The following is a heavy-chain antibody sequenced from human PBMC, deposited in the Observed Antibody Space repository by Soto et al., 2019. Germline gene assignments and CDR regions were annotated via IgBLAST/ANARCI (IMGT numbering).Heavy chain of an antibody. Sequence: GGSLRLSCAASGFTFSSYSMNWVRQAPGKGLEWVSYISSSSSTIYYADSVKGRFTISRDNAKNSLYLQMNSLRDEDTAVYYCARDRDSLPYGDHPIGAYWGQGSLVTVSS. V-gene: IGHV3-48*02. CDR3: ARDRDSLPYGDHPIGAY. CDR2: ISSSSSTI. D-gene: IGHD4-17*01. CDR1: GFTFSSYS. J-gene: IGHJ4*02.